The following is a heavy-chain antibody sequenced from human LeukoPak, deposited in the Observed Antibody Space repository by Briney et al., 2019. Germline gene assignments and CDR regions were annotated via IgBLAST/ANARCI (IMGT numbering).Heavy chain of an antibody. V-gene: IGHV4-59*01. CDR1: GGPLTSYY. J-gene: IGHJ3*02. CDR2: MYYRGST. Sequence: PSETLSLTCAVSGGPLTSYYWTWIRQPPGKGLEWIGFMYYRGSTNYNPSLESRVTISIDTSKNRFSLKLSSVTAADTAVYYCARDRYSGYDGFGAFDIWGQGTMVTVSS. CDR3: ARDRYSGYDGFGAFDI. D-gene: IGHD5-12*01.